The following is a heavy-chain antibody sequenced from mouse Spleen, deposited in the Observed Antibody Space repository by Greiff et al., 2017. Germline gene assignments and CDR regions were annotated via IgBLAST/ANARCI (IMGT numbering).Heavy chain of an antibody. CDR2: INPSSGYT. V-gene: IGHV1-4*01. J-gene: IGHJ2*01. CDR1: GYTFTSYT. D-gene: IGHD1-1*01. Sequence: VQLQESGAELARPGASVKMSCKASGYTFTSYTMHWVKQRPGQGLEWIGYINPSSGYTKYNQKFKDKATLTADKSSSTAYMQLSSLTSEDSAVYYCARGYYGSPGYFDYWGQGTTLTVSS. CDR3: ARGYYGSPGYFDY.